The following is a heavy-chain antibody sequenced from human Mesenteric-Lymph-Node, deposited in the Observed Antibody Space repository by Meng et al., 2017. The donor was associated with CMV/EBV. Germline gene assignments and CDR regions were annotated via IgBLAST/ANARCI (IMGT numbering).Heavy chain of an antibody. V-gene: IGHV5-51*01. CDR2: IDPDDSDI. Sequence: GSLRLSCKGFGYTLSKFWIAWVRQMPGEGLEWMGLIDPDDSDIRYSLSFQGHVTISADKSSSAAYLQWTSLRSSDTALYYGARTESYDYWTGVYYGLDVWGQGTTVTVSS. J-gene: IGHJ6*02. CDR1: GYTLSKFW. CDR3: ARTESYDYWTGVYYGLDV. D-gene: IGHD3-3*01.